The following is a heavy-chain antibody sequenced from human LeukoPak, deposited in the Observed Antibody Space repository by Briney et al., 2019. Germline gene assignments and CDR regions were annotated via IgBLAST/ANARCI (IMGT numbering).Heavy chain of an antibody. V-gene: IGHV1-2*02. CDR2: INPNSGGT. CDR1: GYTFTGYY. CDR3: ARDLGITGSQWVMDV. Sequence: ASVKVSCKASGYTFTGYYMHWVRQAPGQGLEWMGWINPNSGGTNYAQKFQGRVTMTRDTSISTAYMELSRLRSHDTAVYYCARDLGITGSQWVMDVWGKGTTVTVSS. J-gene: IGHJ6*03. D-gene: IGHD1-20*01.